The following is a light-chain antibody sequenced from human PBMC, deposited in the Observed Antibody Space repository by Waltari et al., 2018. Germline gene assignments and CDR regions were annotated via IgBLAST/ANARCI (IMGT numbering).Light chain of an antibody. CDR3: ATWDDTLDIYV. CDR2: RSS. Sequence: QSVLTQPPSASGTPGQTVTISCSGSSSNIGTNSVNWYQQFPGQAPKLLTYRSSDRPSGVPERFSGSSSGPSASLAISGLQSEDEAEYYCATWDDTLDIYVFGAGTRLTVL. J-gene: IGLJ1*01. V-gene: IGLV1-44*01. CDR1: SSNIGTNS.